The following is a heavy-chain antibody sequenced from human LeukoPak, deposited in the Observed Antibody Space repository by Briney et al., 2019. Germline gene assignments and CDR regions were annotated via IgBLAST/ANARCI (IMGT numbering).Heavy chain of an antibody. CDR2: ISSSGSTI. Sequence: PGGSLRLSCAASGFTFSDYYMSWIRQAPGKGLEWVSYISSSGSTIYYADSVKGRFTISRDNAKNSLYLQMNSLRAGDTAVYYCASTLDVAAAGNFDYWGQGTLVTVSS. J-gene: IGHJ4*02. CDR3: ASTLDVAAAGNFDY. V-gene: IGHV3-11*01. D-gene: IGHD6-13*01. CDR1: GFTFSDYY.